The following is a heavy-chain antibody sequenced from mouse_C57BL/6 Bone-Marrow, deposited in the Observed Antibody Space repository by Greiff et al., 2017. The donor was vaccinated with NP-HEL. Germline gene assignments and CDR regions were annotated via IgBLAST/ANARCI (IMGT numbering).Heavy chain of an antibody. Sequence: QVQLQQPGAELVKPGASVKLSCKASGYTFTSYWMHWVKQRPGRGLEWIGRIDPNSGGTKYNEKFQSKATLTGDKPSSTSFMQLSSLTSEDSAVYYCAIYYGSSYWYFDVWGTGTTVTVSS. V-gene: IGHV1-72*01. CDR2: IDPNSGGT. CDR1: GYTFTSYW. J-gene: IGHJ1*03. CDR3: AIYYGSSYWYFDV. D-gene: IGHD1-1*01.